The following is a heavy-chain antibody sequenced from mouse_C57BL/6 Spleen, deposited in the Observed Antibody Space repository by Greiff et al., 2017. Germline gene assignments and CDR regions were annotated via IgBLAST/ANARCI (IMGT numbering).Heavy chain of an antibody. D-gene: IGHD4-1*01. CDR3: ARQDWDVYYFDY. V-gene: IGHV5-9*01. CDR1: GFTFSSYT. CDR2: ISGGGGNT. Sequence: EVQGVESGGGLVKPGGSLKLSCAASGFTFSSYTMSWVRQTPEKRLEWVATISGGGGNTYYPDSVKGRFTISRDNAKNTLYLQMSSLRSEDTALYYCARQDWDVYYFDYWGQGTTLTVSS. J-gene: IGHJ2*01.